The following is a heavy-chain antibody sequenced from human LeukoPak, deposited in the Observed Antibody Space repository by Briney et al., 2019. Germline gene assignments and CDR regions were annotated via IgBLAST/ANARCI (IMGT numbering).Heavy chain of an antibody. CDR3: ARTPIVVVVAAIYYFDY. CDR2: IYYSGST. Sequence: PSETLSLTCTVSGGSTSSYYWSWIRQPPGKGLEWIGYIYYSGSTNYNPSLKSRVTISVDTSKNQFSLKLSSVTAADTAVYYCARTPIVVVVAAIYYFDYWGQGTLVTVSS. CDR1: GGSTSSYY. V-gene: IGHV4-59*01. J-gene: IGHJ4*02. D-gene: IGHD2-15*01.